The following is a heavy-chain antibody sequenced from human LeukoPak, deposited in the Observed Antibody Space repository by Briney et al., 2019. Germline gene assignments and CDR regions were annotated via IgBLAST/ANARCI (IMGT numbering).Heavy chain of an antibody. Sequence: PGGSLRLSRAASGFTFSNYGMHWVRQAPGKGLEWVAFLRYDGSNKYYADSVKGRFTISRDNSKNTLYLQMNSLRAEDTAVYYCATVRVSTSDIYYSDYSGPGTLVTVSS. CDR3: ATVRVSTSDIYYSDY. D-gene: IGHD2-2*01. J-gene: IGHJ4*02. V-gene: IGHV3-30*02. CDR1: GFTFSNYG. CDR2: LRYDGSNK.